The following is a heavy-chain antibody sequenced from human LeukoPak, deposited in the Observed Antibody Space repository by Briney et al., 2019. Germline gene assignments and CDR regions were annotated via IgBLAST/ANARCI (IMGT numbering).Heavy chain of an antibody. CDR1: GYTFTSFD. V-gene: IGHV1-8*01. CDR2: MNPDTGKT. CDR3: ARDYFDSSGTIYYFYGLDV. Sequence: GASVKVSCATFGYTFTSFDINWVRQAPGQGLEWMGWMNPDTGKTGYAQKFQGRVTMTRNTSIGTAYMELSSLRSDDTAVYYCARDYFDSSGTIYYFYGLDVWGLGTTVTVSS. J-gene: IGHJ6*02. D-gene: IGHD3-22*01.